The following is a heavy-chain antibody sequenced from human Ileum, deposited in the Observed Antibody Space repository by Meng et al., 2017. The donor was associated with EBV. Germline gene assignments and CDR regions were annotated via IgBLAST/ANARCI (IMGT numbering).Heavy chain of an antibody. Sequence: QVHLQESGPGLVKPSQTLSLTCTVSGDTLFNGGHYWTWLRQPPGKGLERIGYIFYTGSTYYNPSLKSRVTISLDLSKNQFSLNLTSVTAADTAVYYCARDSNGDYGWVDPWGQGTLGTVAS. CDR1: GDTLFNGGHY. CDR2: IFYTGST. D-gene: IGHD4-17*01. J-gene: IGHJ5*02. V-gene: IGHV4-30-4*01. CDR3: ARDSNGDYGWVDP.